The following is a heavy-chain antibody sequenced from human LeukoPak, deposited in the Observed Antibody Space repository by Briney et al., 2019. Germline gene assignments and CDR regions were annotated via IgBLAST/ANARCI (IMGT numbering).Heavy chain of an antibody. V-gene: IGHV3-64*04. CDR1: GFTFSTFA. CDR2: INTDGGTT. CDR3: AKSREDTIFGVVDDY. Sequence: PGGSLRLSCAASGFTFSTFAMRWVRQAPEKGLEYVSGINTDGGTTFYANSVKGRFTISRDNPKNTLYLQMNSLRAEDTAVYYCAKSREDTIFGVVDDYWGQGTLVTVSS. J-gene: IGHJ4*02. D-gene: IGHD3-3*01.